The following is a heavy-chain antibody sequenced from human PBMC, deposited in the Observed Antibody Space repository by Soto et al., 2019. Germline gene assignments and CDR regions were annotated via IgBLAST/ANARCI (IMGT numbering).Heavy chain of an antibody. J-gene: IGHJ3*02. CDR3: ARYDSSGYYQGGGAFDI. V-gene: IGHV4-59*02. CDR2: IYYSGST. D-gene: IGHD3-22*01. CDR1: GGSASIDY. Sequence: PSEPLFLPCTVSGGSASIDYWSWVREPRGKGLEWIGYIYYSGSTNYNPSLKSRVTISVDTSKNQFSLKLSSVTAADTAVYYCARYDSSGYYQGGGAFDIWGQGTMVTVSS.